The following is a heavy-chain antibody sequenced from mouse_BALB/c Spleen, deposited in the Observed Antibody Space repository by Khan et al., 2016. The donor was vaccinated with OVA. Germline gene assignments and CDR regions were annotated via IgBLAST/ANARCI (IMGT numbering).Heavy chain of an antibody. V-gene: IGHV5-9-3*01. Sequence: EVELVESGGGLVKPGGSLKFSCAASGFTFSNYAMSWVRQTPEKRLEWVASISSGGSFTYYPDSVKGRFTISRDQAKNTLYLQMNSLRSEDTAMSGCERAPGYYGSIYFDYWGQGTTLTVSS. CDR3: ERAPGYYGSIYFDY. D-gene: IGHD1-1*01. CDR1: GFTFSNYA. J-gene: IGHJ2*01. CDR2: ISSGGSFT.